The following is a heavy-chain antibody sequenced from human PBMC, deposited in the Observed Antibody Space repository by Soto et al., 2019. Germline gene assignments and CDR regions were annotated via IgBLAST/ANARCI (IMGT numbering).Heavy chain of an antibody. Sequence: SETLSLTCAVSGASISSGGSSWSWIRQPPGKGLEWIGYIYYSGSTNYNPSLKSRVTISVDTSKSQFSLKLSSVTAADTAVYYCASLASAGYFDYWGQGTLVTVSS. V-gene: IGHV4-61*08. CDR3: ASLASAGYFDY. CDR1: GASISSGGSS. D-gene: IGHD6-13*01. J-gene: IGHJ4*02. CDR2: IYYSGST.